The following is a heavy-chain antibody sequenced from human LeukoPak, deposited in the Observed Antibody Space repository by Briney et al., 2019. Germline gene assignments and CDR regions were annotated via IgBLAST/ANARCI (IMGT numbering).Heavy chain of an antibody. J-gene: IGHJ6*02. Sequence: PSETLSLTCTVSGGSISSYYWSWIRQPPGKGLEWIGYIYYSGSTNYNPSLKSRVTISVDTSKNQFSLKLNSVTAADTAVYYCARGIAAPQIYYYYYGMDVWGQGTTVTVSS. D-gene: IGHD6-13*01. CDR2: IYYSGST. CDR3: ARGIAAPQIYYYYYGMDV. V-gene: IGHV4-59*08. CDR1: GGSISSYY.